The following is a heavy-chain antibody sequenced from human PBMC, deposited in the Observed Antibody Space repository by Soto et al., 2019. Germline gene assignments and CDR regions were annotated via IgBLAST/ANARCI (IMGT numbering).Heavy chain of an antibody. CDR1: GFPFIDAW. J-gene: IGHJ4*02. V-gene: IGHV3-15*05. Sequence: LRLSCAASGFPFIDAWMTWVRQAPGKGLQWIGRIRNNADGGTADLAAPVRGRFSISRDDSKDTLYLHMNSLEIHDTAVYFCSTALRRDSALGAYWGQGTLVTVSS. CDR2: IRNNADGGTA. CDR3: STALRRDSALGAY. D-gene: IGHD3-16*01.